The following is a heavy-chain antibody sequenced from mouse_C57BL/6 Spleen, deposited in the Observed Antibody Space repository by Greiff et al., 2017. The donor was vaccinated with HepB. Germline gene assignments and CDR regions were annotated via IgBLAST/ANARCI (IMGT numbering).Heavy chain of an antibody. D-gene: IGHD2-4*01. J-gene: IGHJ4*01. Sequence: QVQLQQSGAELVKPGASVKISCKASGYAFSSYWMNWVKQRPGKGLEWIGQIYPGDGDTNYNGKFKGKGTLTADKSSSTAYMQLSSLTSEDSAVYFCARRSVPIYYDYDRGAMDYWGQGTSVTVSS. V-gene: IGHV1-80*01. CDR3: ARRSVPIYYDYDRGAMDY. CDR1: GYAFSSYW. CDR2: IYPGDGDT.